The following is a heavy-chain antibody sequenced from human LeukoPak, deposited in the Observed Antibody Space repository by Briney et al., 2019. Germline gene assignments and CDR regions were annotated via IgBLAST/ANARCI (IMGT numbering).Heavy chain of an antibody. V-gene: IGHV1-24*01. D-gene: IGHD4-17*01. CDR2: FDPEDGET. J-gene: IGHJ4*02. Sequence: ATVKVSCKVSGYTPTELSMHWVRQAPGKGLEWMGGFDPEDGETIYAQKFQGRVTMTEDTSTDTAYMELSSLRSEDTAVYYCATDLLGGDYVGFDYWGQGTLVTVSS. CDR1: GYTPTELS. CDR3: ATDLLGGDYVGFDY.